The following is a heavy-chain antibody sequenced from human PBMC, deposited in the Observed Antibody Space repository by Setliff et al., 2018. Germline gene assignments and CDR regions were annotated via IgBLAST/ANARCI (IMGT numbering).Heavy chain of an antibody. J-gene: IGHJ4*02. D-gene: IGHD3-3*01. CDR3: ARDRGVGGYNFWSGTTTYYFDY. Sequence: GASVKVSCKASGYSFISYDINWVRQAPGQGLEWMGWISVYNGKTKYAQKFQGRVTMTTDTSTRTAYMEVTSLRSDDTAVYYCARDRGVGGYNFWSGTTTYYFDYWGQGTLVTVSS. V-gene: IGHV1-18*01. CDR1: GYSFISYD. CDR2: ISVYNGKT.